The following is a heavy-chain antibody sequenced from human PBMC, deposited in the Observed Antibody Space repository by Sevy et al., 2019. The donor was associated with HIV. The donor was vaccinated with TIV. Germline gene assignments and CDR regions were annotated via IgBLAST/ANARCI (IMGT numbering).Heavy chain of an antibody. CDR1: GFTFSNYA. V-gene: IGHV3-53*01. CDR3: ARDHGGVQDWYFDL. D-gene: IGHD2-8*02. J-gene: IGHJ2*01. Sequence: GGSLRLSCADSGFTFSNYAMAWVRQAPGKGLEWVSVIYTGGSTYYVDSVEGRFTMSRDDSKNTVYLEMNNLSAEDTAIYYCARDHGGVQDWYFDLWGRGTLVTVSS. CDR2: IYTGGST.